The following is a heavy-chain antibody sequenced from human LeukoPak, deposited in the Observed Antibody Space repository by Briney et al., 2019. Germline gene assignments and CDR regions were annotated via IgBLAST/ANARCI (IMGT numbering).Heavy chain of an antibody. CDR3: ARDGRPEDDTLFDY. V-gene: IGHV4-30-4*08. Sequence: SQTLSLTCTVSGGSLSSGDYYWSWIRQPPGKGLEWIGYIYYSGSTYYNPSLKSRVTISVDTSKNQFSLKLSSVTAADTAVYYCARDGRPEDDTLFDYWGQGTLVTVSS. J-gene: IGHJ4*02. CDR1: GGSLSSGDYY. CDR2: IYYSGST. D-gene: IGHD3-22*01.